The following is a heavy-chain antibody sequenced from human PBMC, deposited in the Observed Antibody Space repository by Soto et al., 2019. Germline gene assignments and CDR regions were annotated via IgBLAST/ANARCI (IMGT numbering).Heavy chain of an antibody. CDR1: GFTFSSYG. D-gene: IGHD6-6*01. CDR2: ISYDGSNK. CDR3: AKDLSGLDLGGPLFIPARQVYYYYGREV. V-gene: IGHV3-30*18. J-gene: IGHJ6*02. Sequence: QVQLVESGGGVVQPGRSLRLSCAASGFTFSSYGMHWVRQAPGKGLEWVAVISYDGSNKYYADSVKGRFTISRDNSKNTLYLQMNSLRAEDTAVYYCAKDLSGLDLGGPLFIPARQVYYYYGREVGGQGTTVTVSS.